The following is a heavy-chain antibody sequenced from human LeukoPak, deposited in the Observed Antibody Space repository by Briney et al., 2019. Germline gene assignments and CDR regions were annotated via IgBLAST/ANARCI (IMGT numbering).Heavy chain of an antibody. D-gene: IGHD6-19*01. J-gene: IGHJ6*02. Sequence: GGSLRLSCAASGFTFSSYAMSWVRQAPGKGLEWVSAISGSGGSTYYADSVKGRFTISRDNSKNTLYLQMNSLRAEDTAVYYCARTAVAGTLSNYYGMDVWGQGTTVTVSS. CDR1: GFTFSSYA. CDR3: ARTAVAGTLSNYYGMDV. V-gene: IGHV3-23*01. CDR2: ISGSGGST.